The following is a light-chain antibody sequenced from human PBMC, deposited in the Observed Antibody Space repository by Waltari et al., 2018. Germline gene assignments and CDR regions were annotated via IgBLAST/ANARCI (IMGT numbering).Light chain of an antibody. CDR1: QSVSRA. J-gene: IGKJ1*01. CDR2: AAS. CDR3: QHYVRLPAT. Sequence: ELVLTQSPGTLSLSPGQRVTLSCRASQSVSRALAWYQQKAGQAPRLLIYAASTRAPGIPDRFSGSGSGTDFSLTISRLEPEDFAVYYCQHYVRLPATFGQGTKVEIK. V-gene: IGKV3-20*01.